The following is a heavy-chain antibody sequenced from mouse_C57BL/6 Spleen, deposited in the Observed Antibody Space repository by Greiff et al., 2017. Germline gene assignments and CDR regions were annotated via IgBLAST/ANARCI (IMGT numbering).Heavy chain of an antibody. J-gene: IGHJ1*03. CDR2: IDPSDSYT. D-gene: IGHD1-3*01. CDR1: GYTFTSYW. V-gene: IGHV1-69*01. Sequence: QVQLQQPGAELVMPGASVKMSCKASGYTFTSYWVHWVKQKPGQGLEWIGDIDPSDSYTNYNQKFKGKSTLTVAKSSRTASMQLSSLTSEDSAVYYCARWEGDSCSSRYFDVWGTGTTLTVSS. CDR3: ARWEGDSCSSRYFDV.